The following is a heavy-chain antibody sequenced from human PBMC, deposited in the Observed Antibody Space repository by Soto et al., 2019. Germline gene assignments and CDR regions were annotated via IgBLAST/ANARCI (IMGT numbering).Heavy chain of an antibody. J-gene: IGHJ6*02. D-gene: IGHD6-19*01. V-gene: IGHV1-24*01. CDR3: ATSKTVAGTYYYYYYGMDV. CDR2: FDPEDGET. Sequence: ASVKVSCKVSGYTLTELSMHWVRQAPGKGLEWMGGFDPEDGETIYAQKFQGRVTMTEDTSTDTAYMELSSLRSEDTAVYYCATSKTVAGTYYYYYYGMDVWGQGTTVTVS. CDR1: GYTLTELS.